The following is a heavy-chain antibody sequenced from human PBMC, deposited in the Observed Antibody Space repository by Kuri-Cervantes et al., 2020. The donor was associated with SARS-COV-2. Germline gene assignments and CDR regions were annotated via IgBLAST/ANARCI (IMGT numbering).Heavy chain of an antibody. CDR2: IKQDGSEK. V-gene: IGHV3-7*03. D-gene: IGHD7-27*01. CDR1: GFTFSSYW. J-gene: IGHJ4*02. CDR3: ARGRTGESSRFDY. Sequence: GESLKISCAASGFTFSSYWMSWVRQAPGKGLEWVANIKQDGSEKYYVDSVKGRFTISRDNAKNSLYLQMNSLRAEDTAVYYCARGRTGESSRFDYWGQGTLVTVSS.